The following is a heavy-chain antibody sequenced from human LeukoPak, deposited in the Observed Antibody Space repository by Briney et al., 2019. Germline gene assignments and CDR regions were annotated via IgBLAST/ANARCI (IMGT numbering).Heavy chain of an antibody. CDR2: IRYDGSNK. Sequence: GGSLRLSCAASGFTFSSYGMHWVRQAPGKGLEWVAFIRYDGSNKYYADSVKGRFTISRDNSKNTLYLQMNSLRAEDTAVYYCAKDQYYDILTGYYPSGWFDPWGQGTLVTVSS. V-gene: IGHV3-30*02. D-gene: IGHD3-9*01. CDR3: AKDQYYDILTGYYPSGWFDP. CDR1: GFTFSSYG. J-gene: IGHJ5*02.